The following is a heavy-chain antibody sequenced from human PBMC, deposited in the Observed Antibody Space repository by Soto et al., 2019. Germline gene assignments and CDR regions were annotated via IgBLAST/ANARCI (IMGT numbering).Heavy chain of an antibody. CDR3: ASDSGGYSNYVDY. J-gene: IGHJ4*02. CDR1: GFNYRNNG. Sequence: QVHLVESGGGVVQPGRSLRLSCAASGFNYRNNGMHWFCQVPGKGLEFVAVISHDGGHEDYADSVKGRFTSSRDNSKTMVFLQMNSLRPDDTAVYYCASDSGGYSNYVDYWGQGTLVTVSS. CDR2: ISHDGGHE. D-gene: IGHD4-4*01. V-gene: IGHV3-30*03.